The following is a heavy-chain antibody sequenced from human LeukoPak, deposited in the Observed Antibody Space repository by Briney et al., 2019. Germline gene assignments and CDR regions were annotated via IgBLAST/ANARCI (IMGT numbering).Heavy chain of an antibody. Sequence: PSETLSLTCTVSGDSISSGGYSWRWIRQHPGKGLEWIGYIYYSGSTYYHPSLKSRVTISVDTSKNQFSLKLSSVTAADTAVYYCARGPYYYGSGMGGYYFDYWGQGTLVTVSS. V-gene: IGHV4-31*03. D-gene: IGHD3-10*01. CDR1: GDSISSGGYS. J-gene: IGHJ4*02. CDR3: ARGPYYYGSGMGGYYFDY. CDR2: IYYSGST.